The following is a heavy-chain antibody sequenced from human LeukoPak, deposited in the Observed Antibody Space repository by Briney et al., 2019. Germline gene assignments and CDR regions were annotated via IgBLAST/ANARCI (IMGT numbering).Heavy chain of an antibody. J-gene: IGHJ3*02. D-gene: IGHD1-1*01. CDR3: AKDETSGTTRGRAFDI. Sequence: GSLRLSCGASGFTFSSYAMSWVRQAPGKGLGGVSGISGSGGSTYYADSVKGRFTIYRDNSKNTLYLQMSSLRAEDTAVYYCAKDETSGTTRGRAFDIWGQGTMVTVSS. CDR2: ISGSGGST. V-gene: IGHV3-23*01. CDR1: GFTFSSYA.